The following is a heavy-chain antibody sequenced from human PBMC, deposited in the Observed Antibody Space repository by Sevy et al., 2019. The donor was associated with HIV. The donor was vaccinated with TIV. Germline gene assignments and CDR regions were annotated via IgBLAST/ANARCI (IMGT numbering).Heavy chain of an antibody. V-gene: IGHV3-7*01. D-gene: IGHD2-21*01. CDR1: GFNIRVYW. Sequence: QLGGSLRLSCAASGFNIRVYWMLWVRQAPGKGLEWVANINEDGSTKYYLESVKGRFTISRDNAENSVFLQMNSLRVEDTAVYYCVRALFKADSLWGQGTLVTVSS. CDR3: VRALFKADSL. J-gene: IGHJ4*02. CDR2: INEDGSTK.